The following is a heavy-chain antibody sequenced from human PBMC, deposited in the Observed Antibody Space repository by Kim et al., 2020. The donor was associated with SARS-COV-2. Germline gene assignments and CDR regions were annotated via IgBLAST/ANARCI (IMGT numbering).Heavy chain of an antibody. Sequence: ASVKVSCKASGYTFTGYYMHWVRQAPGQGLEWMGWINPNSGGTNYAQKFQGRVTMTRDTSISTAYMELSRLRSDDTAVYYCARFPVSCSRFRTSCPSGFDYWGQGTLVTVSS. CDR3: ARFPVSCSRFRTSCPSGFDY. CDR1: GYTFTGYY. V-gene: IGHV1-2*02. J-gene: IGHJ4*02. CDR2: INPNSGGT. D-gene: IGHD2-2*01.